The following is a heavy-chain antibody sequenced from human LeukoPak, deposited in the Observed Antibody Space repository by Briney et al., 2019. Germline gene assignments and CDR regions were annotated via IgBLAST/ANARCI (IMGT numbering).Heavy chain of an antibody. J-gene: IGHJ4*02. V-gene: IGHV3-21*01. CDR3: ASRLNIAVAGASDY. CDR1: GFPFTCYS. D-gene: IGHD6-19*01. Sequence: PGGALRPSFAAPGFPFTCYSMNWAPQAPGKGLGWGPSISSSITYIYYADSVKGRFTISRDNAKNSPYLQMNSLRAEDTAVYYCASRLNIAVAGASDYWGQGTLVTVSS. CDR2: ISSSITYI.